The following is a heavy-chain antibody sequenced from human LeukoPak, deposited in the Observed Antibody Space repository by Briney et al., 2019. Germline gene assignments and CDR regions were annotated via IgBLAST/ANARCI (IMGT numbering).Heavy chain of an antibody. CDR2: MNPNSGNT. Sequence: ASVKVSCKASGYTFTSYDINWVRQATGQGLEWMGWMNPNSGNTGYAQKFQGRVTMSRDTSTSTAFMELSRLTSGDTAVYYCARVKTMIIVVSLFDYWGQGTLVTVSS. V-gene: IGHV1-8*01. CDR1: GYTFTSYD. D-gene: IGHD3-22*01. J-gene: IGHJ4*02. CDR3: ARVKTMIIVVSLFDY.